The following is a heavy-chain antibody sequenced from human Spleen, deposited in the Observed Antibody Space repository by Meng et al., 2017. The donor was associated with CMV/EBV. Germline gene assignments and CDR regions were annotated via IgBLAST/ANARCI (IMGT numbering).Heavy chain of an antibody. D-gene: IGHD6-6*01. CDR2: INHSGST. CDR3: ARDYSSSYYYYGMDV. CDR1: GGSFSGYY. V-gene: IGHV4-34*01. J-gene: IGHJ6*02. Sequence: GSLRLSCAVYGGSFSGYYWSWIRQPPGKGLEWIGEINHSGSTNYNPSLKSRVTISVDTSKNQFSLKLSSVTAADTAVYYCARDYSSSYYYYGMDVWGQGTTVTVSS.